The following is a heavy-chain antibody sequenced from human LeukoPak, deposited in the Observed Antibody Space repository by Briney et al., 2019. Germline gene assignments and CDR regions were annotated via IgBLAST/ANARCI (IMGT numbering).Heavy chain of an antibody. Sequence: GGSLRLSCAASGFTFSSYGMHWVRQAPGKGLEGVAVIWYGGSNKYYADSVKGRFTISRDNSKNTLYLQMNSLRAEDTAVYYCARDGYDRSGRDRHFDYWGQGTLVTVSS. CDR1: GFTFSSYG. CDR2: IWYGGSNK. D-gene: IGHD3-22*01. V-gene: IGHV3-33*01. CDR3: ARDGYDRSGRDRHFDY. J-gene: IGHJ4*02.